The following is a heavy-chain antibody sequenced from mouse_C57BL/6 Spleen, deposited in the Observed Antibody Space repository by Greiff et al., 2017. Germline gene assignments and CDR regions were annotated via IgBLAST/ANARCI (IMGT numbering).Heavy chain of an antibody. CDR1: GYTFTSYW. V-gene: IGHV1-50*01. CDR3: ARTSVTTVVEGFDY. D-gene: IGHD1-1*01. J-gene: IGHJ2*01. CDR2: IDPSDSYT. Sequence: VQLQQPGAELVKPGASVKLSCKASGYTFTSYWMQWVKQRPGQGLEWIGEIDPSDSYTNYNQKFKGKATLTVDTSSSTAYMQLRSLTSEDSAVYYCARTSVTTVVEGFDYWGQGTTLTVSS.